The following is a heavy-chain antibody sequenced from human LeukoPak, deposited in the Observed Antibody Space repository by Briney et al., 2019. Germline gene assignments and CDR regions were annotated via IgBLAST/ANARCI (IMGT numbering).Heavy chain of an antibody. D-gene: IGHD6-6*01. CDR3: ATNYSSSSSSRYFAS. Sequence: SETLSLTCTVSGASIRSSSHYWAWIRQPPRKGLEWIGSIYYSGSTFYNPSLKSRVTISVDTSKNQFQMKLRSATAADTAVYSCATNYSSSSSSRYFASWGQGTLVTVSS. J-gene: IGHJ4*02. V-gene: IGHV4-39*01. CDR1: GASIRSSSHY. CDR2: IYYSGST.